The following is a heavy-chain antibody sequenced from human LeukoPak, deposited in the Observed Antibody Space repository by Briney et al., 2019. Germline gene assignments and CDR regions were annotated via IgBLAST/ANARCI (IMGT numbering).Heavy chain of an antibody. D-gene: IGHD5-24*01. CDR2: VTAFNDNT. Sequence: ASVKVSCKASGYTFTSYAMHWVRQAPGQGLEWVGWVTAFNDNTHYSRKVQGRVTMTRDTSTSTAYMELRSLRFDDTAVYYCARNTYGYKFSMDVWGKGTTVTVSS. CDR1: GYTFTSYA. V-gene: IGHV1-18*01. J-gene: IGHJ6*03. CDR3: ARNTYGYKFSMDV.